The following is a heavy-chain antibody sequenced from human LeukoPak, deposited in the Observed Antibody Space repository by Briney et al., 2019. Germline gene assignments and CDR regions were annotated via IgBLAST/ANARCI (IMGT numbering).Heavy chain of an antibody. CDR2: IHYTGST. CDR3: AIPSHRTSSENFDY. Sequence: SETLSLTCTVSGGFISSYYWSWIRQPPGKGLEWIGYIHYTGSTNYNPSLKSRVTISLYTYENQFSLRLSSVTAADTAVYYCAIPSHRTSSENFDYWGQGTLVTVSS. D-gene: IGHD6-6*01. V-gene: IGHV4-59*08. CDR1: GGFISSYY. J-gene: IGHJ4*02.